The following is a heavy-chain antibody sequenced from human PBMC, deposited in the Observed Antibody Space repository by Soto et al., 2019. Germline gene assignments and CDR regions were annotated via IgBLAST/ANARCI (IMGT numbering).Heavy chain of an antibody. CDR3: ARGTTVTTRYYGMDV. CDR1: GGTFSSYA. CDR2: IIPIFGTA. V-gene: IGHV1-69*13. Sequence: ASVKVSCKASGGTFSSYAISWVRQAPGQGLEWMGGIIPIFGTANYAQKFQGRVTITADESTSTAYMELSSLRSEDTAVYYCARGTTVTTRYYGMDVWGQGTTVTVSS. J-gene: IGHJ6*02. D-gene: IGHD4-17*01.